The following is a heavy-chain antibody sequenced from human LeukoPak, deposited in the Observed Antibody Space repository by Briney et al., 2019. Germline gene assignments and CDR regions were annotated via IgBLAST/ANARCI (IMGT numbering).Heavy chain of an antibody. V-gene: IGHV4-4*07. CDR1: GASISSYY. CDR2: IHTIVST. CDR3: ARGQSIEPYYYYYYMDV. D-gene: IGHD6-6*01. Sequence: PSQTLSLTCTVSGASISSYYCSWIRQPARKGLEWIGPIHTIVSTNYNPSLKSRVTMSVDTPKNQFSLKLRSVTDADTAVYYCARGQSIEPYYYYYYMDVWGKGTTVTVCS. J-gene: IGHJ6*03.